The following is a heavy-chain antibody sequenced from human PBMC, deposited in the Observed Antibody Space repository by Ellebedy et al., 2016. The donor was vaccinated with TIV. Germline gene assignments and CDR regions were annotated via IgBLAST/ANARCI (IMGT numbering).Heavy chain of an antibody. CDR2: IEGRGET. CDR3: GKDLRGGGLDY. CDR1: GFIFRTCT. D-gene: IGHD3-10*01. Sequence: GGSLRLXCGASGFIFRTCTMSWVRQAPGKGLEWVSAIEGRGETHYADSVKGRFTIFRDNSKNTLYLQTDSPRADDTAIYYCGKDLRGGGLDYWGQGALVIVSS. J-gene: IGHJ4*02. V-gene: IGHV3-23*01.